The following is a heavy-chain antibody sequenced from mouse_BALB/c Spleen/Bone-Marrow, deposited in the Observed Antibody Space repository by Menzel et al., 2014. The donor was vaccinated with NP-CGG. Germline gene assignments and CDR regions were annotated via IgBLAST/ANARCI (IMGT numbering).Heavy chain of an antibody. CDR2: INPYNDGI. CDR1: GYTFTRYV. D-gene: IGHD1-2*01. J-gene: IGHJ4*01. Sequence: EVQLQQSGPELVKPGASVKMSCKASGYTFTRYVIHWVRQKPGQGLEWIEYINPYNDGIRYNEKFKGKAKLTSDKSSSTAYMELSSLTSEDSAVYYCASGTPATSYYALDYWGQGTSVTVSS. V-gene: IGHV1-14*01. CDR3: ASGTPATSYYALDY.